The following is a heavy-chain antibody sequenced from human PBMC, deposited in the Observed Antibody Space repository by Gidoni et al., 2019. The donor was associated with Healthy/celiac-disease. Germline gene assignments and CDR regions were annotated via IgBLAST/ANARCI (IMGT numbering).Heavy chain of an antibody. CDR3: ARARGSGSYYDDVFDI. J-gene: IGHJ3*02. CDR2: ISSNGGST. V-gene: IGHV3-64*01. D-gene: IGHD3-10*01. Sequence: EVQLVESGGGLVQPVGSLRLSCAASGFTFSRYAMHWVRQAPGKGLEYVSAISSNGGSTYYANSVKGRFTISRDNSKNTLYLQMGSLRAEDMAVYYCARARGSGSYYDDVFDIWGQGTMVTVSS. CDR1: GFTFSRYA.